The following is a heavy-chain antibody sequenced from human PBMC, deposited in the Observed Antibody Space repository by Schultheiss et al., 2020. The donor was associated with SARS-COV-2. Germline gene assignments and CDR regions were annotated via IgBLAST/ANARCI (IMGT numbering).Heavy chain of an antibody. CDR3: ASLPSYSGSYWDFDY. V-gene: IGHV4-30-4*08. CDR2: IYYSGST. CDR1: GGSISSGDYY. J-gene: IGHJ4*02. Sequence: SETLSLTCTVSGGSISSGDYYWSWIRQPPGKGLEWIGYIYYSGSTNYNPSLKSRVTISVDTSKNQFSLKLSSVTAADTAVYYCASLPSYSGSYWDFDYWGQGTLVTVSS. D-gene: IGHD1-26*01.